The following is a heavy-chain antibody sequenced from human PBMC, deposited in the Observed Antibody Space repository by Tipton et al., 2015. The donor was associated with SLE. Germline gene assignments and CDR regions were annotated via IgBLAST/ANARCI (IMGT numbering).Heavy chain of an antibody. D-gene: IGHD1-26*01. J-gene: IGHJ3*01. CDR2: ISGIA. V-gene: IGHV1-69*01. Sequence: QLVQSGAEVKKPGSSVKLSCKASGGIFHRYAIIWVRQAPGQRLEWMGGISGIANYAKKFQGRVTITADGATSTAYMELGSLTSEDTAVYYCGRSGELQSFDFWGQGTMVIVSS. CDR3: GRSGELQSFDF. CDR1: GGIFHRYA.